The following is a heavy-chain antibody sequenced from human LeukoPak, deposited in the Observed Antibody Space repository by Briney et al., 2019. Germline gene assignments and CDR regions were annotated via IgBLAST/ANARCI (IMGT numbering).Heavy chain of an antibody. CDR3: AKDRSPHPPNYDFWSGYGGPGTYFDY. CDR2: ISGGGGTT. V-gene: IGHV3-23*01. D-gene: IGHD3-3*01. J-gene: IGHJ4*02. CDR1: GFTFSSYA. Sequence: HPGGSLRLSCAASGFTFSSYAMMWLRQAPGKGLEWVSAISGGGGTTLYADSVKGRFTISRDNSKNTLYLQMNSLRAEDTAVYYCAKDRSPHPPNYDFWSGYGGPGTYFDYWGQGTLVTVSS.